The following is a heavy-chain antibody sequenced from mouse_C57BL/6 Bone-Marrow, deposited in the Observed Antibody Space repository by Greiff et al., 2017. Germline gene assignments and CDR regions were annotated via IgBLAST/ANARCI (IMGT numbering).Heavy chain of an antibody. D-gene: IGHD2-10*01. V-gene: IGHV1-54*01. CDR1: GYAFTNYL. CDR2: INPGSGGT. CDR3: ARAYYGHQRDYFDY. J-gene: IGHJ2*01. Sequence: QVQLKESGAELVRPGTSVKVSCKASGYAFTNYLIEWVKQRPGQGLEWIGVINPGSGGTNYNEKFKGKATLTADKSSSTAYMQLSSLTSEDSAVXFCARAYYGHQRDYFDYWGQGTTLTVSS.